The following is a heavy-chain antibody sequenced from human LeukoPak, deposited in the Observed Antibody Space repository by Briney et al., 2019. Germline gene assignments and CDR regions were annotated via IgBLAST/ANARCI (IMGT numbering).Heavy chain of an antibody. Sequence: GGSLRLSCAASGFTFSNYNMNWVRQAPGKGLEWLSSISTTGSYIYYADSVKGRFTISRDNAKNSLYLQMNSLRVEDTALYYCARHLSGVTGYTYGRGIDYWGQGTLVTVSS. CDR2: ISTTGSYI. V-gene: IGHV3-21*01. J-gene: IGHJ4*02. D-gene: IGHD5-18*01. CDR1: GFTFSNYN. CDR3: ARHLSGVTGYTYGRGIDY.